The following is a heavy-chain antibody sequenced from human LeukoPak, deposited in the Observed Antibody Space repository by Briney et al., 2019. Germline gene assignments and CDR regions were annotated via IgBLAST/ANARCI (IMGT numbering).Heavy chain of an antibody. CDR3: ARVRGGIVATIFDY. CDR1: GGTFSSYA. V-gene: IGHV1-69*13. Sequence: ASVNVSCKASGGTFSSYAISWVRQAPGQGLEWMGGIIPICGTANYAQKFQGRVTITADESTSTAYMELSSLRSEDTAVYYCARVRGGIVATIFDYWGQGTLVTVSS. J-gene: IGHJ4*02. D-gene: IGHD5-12*01. CDR2: IIPICGTA.